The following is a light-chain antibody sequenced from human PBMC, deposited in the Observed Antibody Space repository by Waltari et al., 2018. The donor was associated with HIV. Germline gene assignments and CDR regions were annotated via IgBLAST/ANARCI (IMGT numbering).Light chain of an antibody. CDR3: QQYDSWPPIT. V-gene: IGKV3-15*01. CDR1: QSVRSN. CDR2: GAS. Sequence: EIVMTQSPATLSVSPGERATLSCRASQSVRSNLAWYQQRPGQAPRLLISGASTRATGVPARFSGSGSGTDFTLTISSLQSEDFAVYYCQQYDSWPPITFGQGTRLEIK. J-gene: IGKJ5*01.